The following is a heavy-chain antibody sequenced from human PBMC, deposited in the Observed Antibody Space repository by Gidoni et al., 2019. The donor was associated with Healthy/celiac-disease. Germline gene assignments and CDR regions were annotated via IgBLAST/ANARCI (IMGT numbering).Heavy chain of an antibody. J-gene: IGHJ4*02. V-gene: IGHV3-23*01. Sequence: EVQLLEPGGGLVQAGGSLRPSCSGSGFTFSSYAIRWVRQAPGEGLEWVSAICGSGGSTYYADSVKGRFTISRDNSKNTLYLQMNSLRAEDTAVYYCAKGRYYYDSSGYYVLWGQGTLVTVSS. CDR1: GFTFSSYA. CDR2: ICGSGGST. CDR3: AKGRYYYDSSGYYVL. D-gene: IGHD3-22*01.